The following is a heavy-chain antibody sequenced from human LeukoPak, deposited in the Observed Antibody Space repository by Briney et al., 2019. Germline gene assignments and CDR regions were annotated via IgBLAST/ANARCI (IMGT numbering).Heavy chain of an antibody. D-gene: IGHD2/OR15-2a*01. CDR1: GGSFSGYY. CDR2: IYHSGST. J-gene: IGHJ6*03. CDR3: ARVESLSGRGFYYYMDV. Sequence: PSETLSLTCAVYGGSFSGYYWSWIRQPPGRGLEWIGSIYHSGSTYYNPSLQSRVTVSVDTSKNQFSLNLSSVTAADTAVYYCARVESLSGRGFYYYMDVWGKGTTVTVSS. V-gene: IGHV4-34*01.